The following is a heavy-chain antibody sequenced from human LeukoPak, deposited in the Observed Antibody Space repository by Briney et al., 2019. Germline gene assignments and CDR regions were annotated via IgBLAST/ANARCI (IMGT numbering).Heavy chain of an antibody. CDR2: LTQFFRRT. CDR3: ARDDMTTSGWFDP. V-gene: IGHV1-69*05. Sequence: SVKVSCKASGGSFRTYPISWVRQAPGQGLEWMGGLTQFFRRTNYTQKFQGRLTITTDESSSTAYMELSDLRSDDTAVYYCARDDMTTSGWFDPWGQGTLVTVSS. CDR1: GGSFRTYP. D-gene: IGHD3-16*01. J-gene: IGHJ5*02.